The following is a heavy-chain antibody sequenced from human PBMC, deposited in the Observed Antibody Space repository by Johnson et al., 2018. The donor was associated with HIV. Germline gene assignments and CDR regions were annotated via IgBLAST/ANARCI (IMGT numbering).Heavy chain of an antibody. V-gene: IGHV3-30*04. D-gene: IGHD3-3*01. CDR1: GFTFSSYA. CDR3: AKPYYDFWSGYYEYNAFDI. CDR2: ISYDGSNK. Sequence: QVQLVESGGGVVQPGRSLRLSCAASGFTFSSYAMHWVRQAPGTGLAWVAVISYDGSNKYYADSVKGRFTISSDNSKNTLYLQMNSLRVEDTAVYYCAKPYYDFWSGYYEYNAFDIWGQGTLVTVSS. J-gene: IGHJ3*02.